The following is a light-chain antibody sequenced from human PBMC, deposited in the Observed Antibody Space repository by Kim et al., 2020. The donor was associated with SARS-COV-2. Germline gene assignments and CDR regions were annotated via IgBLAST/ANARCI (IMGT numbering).Light chain of an antibody. J-gene: IGKJ4*01. CDR3: QQRSNWPPVT. CDR2: DAS. V-gene: IGKV3-11*01. Sequence: PGERATLSCRASQSVSSYLAWYQQKPGQAPRLLIYDASNRATGIPARFSGSGSGTDFTLTISSLEPEDFAVYYCQQRSNWPPVTFGGGTKV. CDR1: QSVSSY.